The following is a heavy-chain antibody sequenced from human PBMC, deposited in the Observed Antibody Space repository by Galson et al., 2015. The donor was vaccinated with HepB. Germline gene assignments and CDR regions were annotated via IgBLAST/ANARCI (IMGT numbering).Heavy chain of an antibody. CDR3: ARASFETALGGDY. CDR1: GYTFIDYY. D-gene: IGHD2-2*01. V-gene: IGHV1-2*02. Sequence: SCKASGYTFIDYYVHWVRQAPGQGLEWMGWINSDSGGTNFAQRFQSRVTMTRDTSLSTAYMEVKRLTSDDTAMYYCARASFETALGGDYWGQGTLIIVSS. J-gene: IGHJ4*02. CDR2: INSDSGGT.